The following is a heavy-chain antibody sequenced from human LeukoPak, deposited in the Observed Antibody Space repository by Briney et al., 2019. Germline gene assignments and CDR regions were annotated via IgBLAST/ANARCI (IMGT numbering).Heavy chain of an antibody. V-gene: IGHV1-2*02. CDR3: ARVRLVDERAWAY. J-gene: IGHJ4*02. D-gene: IGHD1-1*01. CDR1: GYTFSDFY. Sequence: ASVKVSCKASGYTFSDFYIHWLRQAPGQGLEYVGWITPKSGDTYSPQRFQGRVTMTRDASISTAYMELSSLRSDDTAVYFCARVRLVDERAWAYWGQGTLVTVSS. CDR2: ITPKSGDT.